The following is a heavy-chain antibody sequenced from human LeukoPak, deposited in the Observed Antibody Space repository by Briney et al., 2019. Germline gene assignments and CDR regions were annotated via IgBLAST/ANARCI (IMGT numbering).Heavy chain of an antibody. V-gene: IGHV3-30*02. D-gene: IGHD2-15*01. CDR1: GFSFSASA. Sequence: GGSLRLSCAASGFSFSASAFHWVRQAPGKGLEWVAFIWLDGNNEYADSVRGRFTISRDNSKNTLYLQINSLRPDDTAVYYCVRDGGRWDLDFWGQGTLVTVSS. CDR3: VRDGGRWDLDF. CDR2: IWLDGNNE. J-gene: IGHJ4*02.